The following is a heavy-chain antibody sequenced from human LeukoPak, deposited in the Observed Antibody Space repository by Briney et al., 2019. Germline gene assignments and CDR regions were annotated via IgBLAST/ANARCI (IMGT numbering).Heavy chain of an antibody. V-gene: IGHV3-23*01. CDR1: GFTFSSYA. J-gene: IGHJ4*02. Sequence: AGGSLRLSCAASGFTFSSYAMSWVRQAPGKGLEWVSAISASGGSTYYADSVKGRFTISRDNSKNTLYLQMNSLRAEDTAVYYCAKDPMDWGRGSVFPTLDYWGQGTLVTVSS. D-gene: IGHD3-10*01. CDR2: ISASGGST. CDR3: AKDPMDWGRGSVFPTLDY.